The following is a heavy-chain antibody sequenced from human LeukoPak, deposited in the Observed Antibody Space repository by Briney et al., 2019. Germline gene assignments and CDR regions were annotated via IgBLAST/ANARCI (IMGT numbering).Heavy chain of an antibody. V-gene: IGHV3-21*01. CDR3: ARGDPDISFAVAGEAFDI. CDR2: ISSSSSSYI. CDR1: GFTFSSYS. Sequence: GGSLRLSCAASGFTFSSYSMNWVRQAPGKGLEWVSSISSSSSSYIYYADSVKGRFTISRDNAKNSLYLQMNSLRADDTAVYYCARGDPDISFAVAGEAFDIWGQGTMVTVSS. D-gene: IGHD6-19*01. J-gene: IGHJ3*02.